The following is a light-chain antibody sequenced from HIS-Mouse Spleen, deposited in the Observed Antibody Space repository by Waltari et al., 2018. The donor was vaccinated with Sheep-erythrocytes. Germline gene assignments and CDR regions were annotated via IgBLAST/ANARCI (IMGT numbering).Light chain of an antibody. CDR1: QGISSA. V-gene: IGKV1D-13*01. CDR2: DAS. J-gene: IGKJ1*01. CDR3: QQFNNYPRT. Sequence: AIQLTQSPSSLSASVGDRVTITCRASQGISSALAWYQQKPGKDPKLLIYDASSLESGVQSRCSGSGSGTDFTLTISSLQPEDCATYYCQQFNNYPRTFGQGTKVEIK.